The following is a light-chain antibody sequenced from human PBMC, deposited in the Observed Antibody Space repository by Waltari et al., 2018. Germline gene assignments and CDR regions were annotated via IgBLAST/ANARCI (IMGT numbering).Light chain of an antibody. CDR2: DAS. Sequence: EVVLPQSPATLSLSPGERPTLSCGASQCVSSSYLAWYQQKPGRAPRLLSYDASSRATGIPDRFSGSGSGTDFTLTISRLEPEDFAVYYCQQYGSSPPSTFGQGTRLEIK. J-gene: IGKJ5*01. CDR1: QCVSSSY. CDR3: QQYGSSPPST. V-gene: IGKV3D-20*01.